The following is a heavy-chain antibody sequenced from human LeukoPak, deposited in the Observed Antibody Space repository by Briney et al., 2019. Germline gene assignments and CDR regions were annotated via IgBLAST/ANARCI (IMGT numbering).Heavy chain of an antibody. CDR3: AKDDYGDYRYYGMDV. V-gene: IGHV3-23*01. CDR1: GFTFSSYA. CDR2: ISGSGGST. J-gene: IGHJ6*04. Sequence: GGSLRLSCAASGFTFSSYAMSWVRQAPGKGLEWVSAISGSGGSTYYAGSVKGRFTISSDNSKNTLYLQMNSLRAEDTAVYYCAKDDYGDYRYYGMDVWGKGTTVTVSS. D-gene: IGHD4-17*01.